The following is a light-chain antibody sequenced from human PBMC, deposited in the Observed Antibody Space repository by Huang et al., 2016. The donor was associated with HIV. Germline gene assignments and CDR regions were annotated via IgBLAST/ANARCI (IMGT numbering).Light chain of an antibody. V-gene: IGKV1-39*01. CDR3: QQSYSAPFT. J-gene: IGKJ2*01. CDR1: QSITTY. Sequence: DIQMTQSPSSLSASVGDRVTIPCRASQSITTYLNWYQQKPGKAPRLLIYAASSLPAGVPSRFSGSGSGTDFTLTINSLQPEDFATYYCQQSYSAPFTFGQGTKLEIK. CDR2: AAS.